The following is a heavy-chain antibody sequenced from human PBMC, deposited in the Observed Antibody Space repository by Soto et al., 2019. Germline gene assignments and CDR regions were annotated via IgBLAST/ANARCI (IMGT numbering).Heavy chain of an antibody. D-gene: IGHD3-3*01. CDR2: ISYDGSNK. CDR3: ARVWRYDFDY. J-gene: IGHJ4*02. V-gene: IGHV3-30-3*01. Sequence: GGSLRLSCAASGFTFSSYAMHWVRQAPGKGLEWVAVISYDGSNKYYADSVKGRFTISRDNSKNTLYLQMNSLRAEDTAVYYCARVWRYDFDYWGQGTLVTASS. CDR1: GFTFSSYA.